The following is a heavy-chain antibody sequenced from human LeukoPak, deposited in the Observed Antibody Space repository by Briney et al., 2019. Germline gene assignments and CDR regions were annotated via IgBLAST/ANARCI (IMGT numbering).Heavy chain of an antibody. CDR1: GGSISSGGYY. Sequence: PSQTLSLTCTVSGGSISSGGYYWSWIRQHPGKGLEWIGYIYYSGSTYYNPSLESRVTISVDTSKNQFSLKLSSVTAADTAVYYCARDGGTYYFDYWGQGTLVTVSS. D-gene: IGHD3-16*01. CDR3: ARDGGTYYFDY. J-gene: IGHJ4*02. CDR2: IYYSGST. V-gene: IGHV4-31*03.